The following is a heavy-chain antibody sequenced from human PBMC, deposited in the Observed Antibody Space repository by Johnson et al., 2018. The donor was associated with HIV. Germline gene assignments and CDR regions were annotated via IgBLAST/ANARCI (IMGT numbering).Heavy chain of an antibody. J-gene: IGHJ3*02. V-gene: IGHV3-33*01. Sequence: QEQLVESGGGVVQPGRSLRLSCAASGFTFNSYGMHWVRQAPGKGLEWVALIWYDGSNKYYEDSVKGRFPVSRDNSKKTLYLQMNSLTAEDTAVYYCTGENGLGESSLVFDIWGQGTMVTVSS. CDR3: TGENGLGESSLVFDI. D-gene: IGHD3-16*02. CDR1: GFTFNSYG. CDR2: IWYDGSNK.